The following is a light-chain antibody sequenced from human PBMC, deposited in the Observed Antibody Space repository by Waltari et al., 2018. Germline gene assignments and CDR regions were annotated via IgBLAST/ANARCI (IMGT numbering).Light chain of an antibody. CDR2: KAS. Sequence: DIQMTQSPSTLSASVGDRATITCRASQSISSGLAWYQQKPGKAPKLLIDKASSLESGVPSRFSGSGSGTEFTLTISSLQPDDFATYYCQQYNSYPYTFGQGTKLEIK. CDR3: QQYNSYPYT. J-gene: IGKJ2*01. V-gene: IGKV1-5*03. CDR1: QSISSG.